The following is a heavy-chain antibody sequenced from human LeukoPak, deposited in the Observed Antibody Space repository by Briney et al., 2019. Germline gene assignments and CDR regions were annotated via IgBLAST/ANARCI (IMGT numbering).Heavy chain of an antibody. D-gene: IGHD3-9*01. CDR1: GYSISSGYY. V-gene: IGHV4-38-2*02. CDR2: IYHSGST. Sequence: SETLSLTCTVSGYSISSGYYWGWIRQPPGKGLEWIGSIYHSGSTYYNPSLKSRVTISVDTSKNQFSLKLSSVTAADTAVYYCARDHYDILTGPQGIDYWGQGTLVTVSS. J-gene: IGHJ4*02. CDR3: ARDHYDILTGPQGIDY.